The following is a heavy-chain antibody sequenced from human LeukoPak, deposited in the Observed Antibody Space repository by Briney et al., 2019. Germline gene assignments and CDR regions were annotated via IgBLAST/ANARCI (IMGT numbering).Heavy chain of an antibody. D-gene: IGHD5-24*01. CDR2: INHSGST. J-gene: IGHJ4*02. CDR1: GGSFSGYY. CDR3: ARGGIKDY. V-gene: IGHV4-34*01. Sequence: SETLSLTCAVYGGSFSGYYWSWIRQPPGKGLEWIGEINHSGSTNYRPSLKSRVTISVDTSKNQFSLKLSSVTAADTAVYYCARGGIKDYWGQETLVTVSS.